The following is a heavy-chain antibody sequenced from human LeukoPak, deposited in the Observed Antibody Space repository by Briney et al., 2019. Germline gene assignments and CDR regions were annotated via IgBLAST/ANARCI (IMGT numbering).Heavy chain of an antibody. CDR3: ASDTVVVMLSS. CDR2: ISSSGSTI. CDR1: GFTFSDYY. J-gene: IGHJ4*02. D-gene: IGHD3-22*01. Sequence: GGSLRLSCAASGFTFSDYYMSRIRQAPGKGLEWVSYISSSGSTIYYADSVKGRFTISRDNAKNSLYLQMNSLRAEDTAVYYCASDTVVVMLSSWGQGTLVTVSS. V-gene: IGHV3-11*01.